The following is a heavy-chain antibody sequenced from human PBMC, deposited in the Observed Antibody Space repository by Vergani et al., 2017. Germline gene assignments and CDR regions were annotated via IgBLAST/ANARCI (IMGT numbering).Heavy chain of an antibody. CDR1: GYTLTELS. Sequence: QVQLVQSGAEVKKPGASVKVSCKVSGYTLTELSMHWVRQAPGKGLEWMGGFDPEDGETIYAQKFQGRVTMTEETSTDTAYRELSSLRSEDTAVYYCASKVGGSGWYWFDPWGQGTLVTVSS. CDR2: FDPEDGET. CDR3: ASKVGGSGWYWFDP. J-gene: IGHJ5*02. V-gene: IGHV1-24*01. D-gene: IGHD6-19*01.